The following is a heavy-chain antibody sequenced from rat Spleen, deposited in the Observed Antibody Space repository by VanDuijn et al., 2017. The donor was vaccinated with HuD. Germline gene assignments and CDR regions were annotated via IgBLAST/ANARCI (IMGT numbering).Heavy chain of an antibody. Sequence: EVQLVESGGGLVKPGGSLKFSCAASGFTYSNYVMAWVRRAPTKGLEWVASISSGGGKSYYRDSVKGRFTISRDIAKSTLYLQMDSLRSEDTATYYCARHGDYYGIYPFDYWGHGVMVTVSS. V-gene: IGHV5-25*01. CDR1: GFTYSNYV. CDR2: ISSGGGKS. J-gene: IGHJ2*01. D-gene: IGHD1-8*01. CDR3: ARHGDYYGIYPFDY.